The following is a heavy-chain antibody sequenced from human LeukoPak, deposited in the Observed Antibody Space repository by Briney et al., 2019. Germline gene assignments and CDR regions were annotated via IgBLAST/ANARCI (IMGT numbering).Heavy chain of an antibody. CDR1: GFTFSSYA. J-gene: IGHJ4*02. V-gene: IGHV3-23*01. D-gene: IGHD1-26*01. Sequence: GGSLRLSCAASGFTFSSYAMSWVRQAPGKGLEWVSAISGSGGSTYYADSVKGRFTISRDNSKNMLYLQMNSLRAEDTAVYYCARDKGAATEERSDYWGQGTLVTVSS. CDR3: ARDKGAATEERSDY. CDR2: ISGSGGST.